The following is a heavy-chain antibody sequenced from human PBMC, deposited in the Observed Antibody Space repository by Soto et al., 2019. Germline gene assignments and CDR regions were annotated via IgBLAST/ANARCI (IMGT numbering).Heavy chain of an antibody. CDR3: AKEEGINYDILTGYYGQYYFDY. CDR1: GFTFSSYA. D-gene: IGHD3-9*01. Sequence: QPGGSLRLSCAASGFTFSSYAMSWVRQAPGKGLEWVSAISGSGGSTYYADSVKGRFTISRDNSKNTLYLQMNSLRAEDTAVYYCAKEEGINYDILTGYYGQYYFDYWGQGTLVTVSS. V-gene: IGHV3-23*01. J-gene: IGHJ4*02. CDR2: ISGSGGST.